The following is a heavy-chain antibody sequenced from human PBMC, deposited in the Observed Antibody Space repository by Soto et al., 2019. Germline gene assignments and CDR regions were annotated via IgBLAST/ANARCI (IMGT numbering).Heavy chain of an antibody. D-gene: IGHD3-22*01. V-gene: IGHV4-59*01. CDR3: ARSGLALPYSASHWFDP. Sequence: PSETLSLTCTVSGVSITPYYWTWIRHPPGKGLEWIGYVYHTGNTYYNPSLKSRVTISLGTSKNQVSLRLKSVTAADTAVYYCARSGLALPYSASHWFDPWGHGTLVTVSS. CDR2: VYHTGNT. J-gene: IGHJ5*02. CDR1: GVSITPYY.